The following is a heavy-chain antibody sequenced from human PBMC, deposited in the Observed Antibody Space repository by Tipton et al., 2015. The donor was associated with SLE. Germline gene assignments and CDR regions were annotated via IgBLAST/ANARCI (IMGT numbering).Heavy chain of an antibody. V-gene: IGHV4-39*07. CDR1: GGSISSSSYY. Sequence: TLSLTCTVSGGSISSSSYYWGWIRQPPGKGLEWIGSIYYSGSTNYNPSLKSRVTISVDTSKNQFSLKLSSVTAADTAVYSCARDRNILYLSASTEVDAFDIWGQGTTVIVSS. D-gene: IGHD3-9*01. CDR2: IYYSGST. J-gene: IGHJ3*02. CDR3: ARDRNILYLSASTEVDAFDI.